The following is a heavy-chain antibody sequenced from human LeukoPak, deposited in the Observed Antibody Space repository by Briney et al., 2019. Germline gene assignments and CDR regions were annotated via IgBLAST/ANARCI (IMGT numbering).Heavy chain of an antibody. V-gene: IGHV3-30-3*01. J-gene: IGHJ3*02. CDR3: ARASYSEYHVLWGSAFDI. CDR1: GFTFSIYA. Sequence: GGSLRLSCAASGFTFSIYAMHWVRQAPGKGLEWVAIISYDGSNKYYADSVKGRFTISRDNSKNTLYVQMNSLRAEDTAMYYCARASYSEYHVLWGSAFDIWGQGTMVTVSS. D-gene: IGHD2-2*01. CDR2: ISYDGSNK.